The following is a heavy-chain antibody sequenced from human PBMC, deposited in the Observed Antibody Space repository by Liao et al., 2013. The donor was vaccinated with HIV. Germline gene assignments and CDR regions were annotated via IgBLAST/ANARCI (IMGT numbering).Heavy chain of an antibody. J-gene: IGHJ3*02. CDR2: IYSSGST. Sequence: VHLQGSGPGVVKPSETLSLTCAVYGGSFSDYYWSWIRQPAGKGLEWIGRIYSSGSTTYNPSLRSRVTMSVDTSKNQFSLRLTSVTAADTAVYYCAGYYDSSGSHAFDIWGQGIMVTVSS. CDR1: GGSFSDYY. CDR3: AGYYDSSGSHAFDI. V-gene: IGHV4-4*07. D-gene: IGHD3-22*01.